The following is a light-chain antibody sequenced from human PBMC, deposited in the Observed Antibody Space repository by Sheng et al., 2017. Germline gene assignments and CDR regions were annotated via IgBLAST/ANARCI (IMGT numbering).Light chain of an antibody. CDR3: QSYDSSLGGWV. J-gene: IGLJ3*02. CDR1: SSNIGAGYD. V-gene: IGLV1-40*01. CDR2: LTP. Sequence: QSVLTQPPSVSGAPGQRVTISCTGSSSNIGAGYDVHWYQQLPGTAPNSSSMLTPIGPQGSLPISGSKSGTSASLAITGLQAEDEADYYCQSYDSSLGGWVFGGGTKLTVL.